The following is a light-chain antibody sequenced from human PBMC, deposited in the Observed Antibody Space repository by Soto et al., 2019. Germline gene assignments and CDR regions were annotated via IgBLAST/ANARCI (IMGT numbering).Light chain of an antibody. CDR3: QQYDTSPT. J-gene: IGKJ1*01. CDR1: QSLSSSS. Sequence: ELVLTQSPGTLSLSQGARATLSCRASQSLSSSSLAWYQQKPGQTPRLLIYDASSRATGIPDRFSGSGPGTDFTLTISRLEPGDFAVYHCQQYDTSPTFGQGTKVDIK. CDR2: DAS. V-gene: IGKV3-20*01.